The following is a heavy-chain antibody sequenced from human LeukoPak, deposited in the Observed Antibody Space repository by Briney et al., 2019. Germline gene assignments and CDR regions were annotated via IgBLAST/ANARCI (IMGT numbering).Heavy chain of an antibody. D-gene: IGHD3-22*01. V-gene: IGHV3-7*01. J-gene: IGHJ3*02. CDR3: ARDSPIADYYHSSYDAFDI. Sequence: PGGSLRLSCAASGFTFSSYWMSWVRQAPGKGLEWVANIKQDGSEKYYVDSVKGRFTISRDNAKNSLYLQMNSLRAEDTAIYYCARDSPIADYYHSSYDAFDIWGQGTMVTVSS. CDR2: IKQDGSEK. CDR1: GFTFSSYW.